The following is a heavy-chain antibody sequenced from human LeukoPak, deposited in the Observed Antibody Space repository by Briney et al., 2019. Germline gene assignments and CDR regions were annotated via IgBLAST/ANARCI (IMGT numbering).Heavy chain of an antibody. Sequence: SEXLSLTCTVSGGSISSYYWSWLRQPPGKGLEWIGYIYYSGSTNYNPSLTSRVTISVDTSKNQFSLKLSSVTAADTAVYYCAREYSGYAYFDYWGQGTLVTVSS. V-gene: IGHV4-59*01. CDR3: AREYSGYAYFDY. CDR1: GGSISSYY. J-gene: IGHJ4*02. D-gene: IGHD5-12*01. CDR2: IYYSGST.